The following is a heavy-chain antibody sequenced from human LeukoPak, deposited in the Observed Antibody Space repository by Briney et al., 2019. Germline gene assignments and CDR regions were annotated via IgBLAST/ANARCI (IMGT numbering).Heavy chain of an antibody. CDR2: IKEDGSEK. V-gene: IGHV3-7*03. D-gene: IGHD3-10*01. CDR3: ARDRLTMVRGVTHSGDY. J-gene: IGHJ4*02. Sequence: GGSLRLSCAASGFTFSSYWMSWVRQAPGKGLEWVANIKEDGSEKYYVDSVKGRFTISRDNAKNSLYLQMNSLRAGDTAVYYCARDRLTMVRGVTHSGDYWGQGTLVTVSS. CDR1: GFTFSSYW.